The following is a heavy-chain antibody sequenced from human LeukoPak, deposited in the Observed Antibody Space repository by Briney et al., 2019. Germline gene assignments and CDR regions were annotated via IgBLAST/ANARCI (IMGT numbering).Heavy chain of an antibody. D-gene: IGHD3-3*01. J-gene: IGHJ4*02. CDR2: IIPIFGTA. CDR1: GGTFSSYA. Sequence: SVKVSCKASGGTFSSYAISWVRQASGQGLEWMGRIIPIFGTANYAQKFQGRVTITADKSTSTAYMELSSLRSEDTAVYYCARGGMSGPPFDYWGQGTLVTVSS. V-gene: IGHV1-69*06. CDR3: ARGGMSGPPFDY.